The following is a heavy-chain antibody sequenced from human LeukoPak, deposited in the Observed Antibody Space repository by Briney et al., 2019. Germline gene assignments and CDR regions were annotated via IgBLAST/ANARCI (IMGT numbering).Heavy chain of an antibody. Sequence: PGRSLRLSCAASGFTFDDYAMHWVRQAPGKGLEWVSGISWNSDSIGYADSVKGRFTISRDNAKNSLYLQMNSLRAEDMALYYCAKTKANKYYYDSSGDHYFDYWGQGTLVTVSS. CDR1: GFTFDDYA. D-gene: IGHD3-22*01. CDR2: ISWNSDSI. CDR3: AKTKANKYYYDSSGDHYFDY. J-gene: IGHJ4*02. V-gene: IGHV3-9*03.